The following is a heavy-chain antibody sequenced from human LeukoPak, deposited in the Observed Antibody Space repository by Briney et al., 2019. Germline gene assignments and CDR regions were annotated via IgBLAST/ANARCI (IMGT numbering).Heavy chain of an antibody. CDR2: ISSSGSTI. V-gene: IGHV3-48*03. CDR3: ARAFRTQYYDILTGAYDY. CDR1: GFTFSSYE. Sequence: GGSLRLSCAASGFTFSSYEMNWVRQAPGKGLEWVSYISSSGSTIYYADSVKGQFTISRDNAKNSLYLQMNSLRAEDTAVYYCARAFRTQYYDILTGAYDYWGQGTLVTVSS. D-gene: IGHD3-9*01. J-gene: IGHJ4*02.